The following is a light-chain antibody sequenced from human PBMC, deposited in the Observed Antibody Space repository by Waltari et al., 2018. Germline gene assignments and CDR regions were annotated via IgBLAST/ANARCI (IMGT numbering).Light chain of an antibody. V-gene: IGLV1-44*01. CDR3: ATWDARLTNVL. J-gene: IGLJ3*02. Sequence: QSVLTQPPSASGAPGQRVTIACSGSNSNIGSSTVNWYQQVPGTAPRLLIYSNDLRPSGVPDRFSGSKSGTSASLAISGLQSEDEADYYCATWDARLTNVLFGGGTKVTVL. CDR1: NSNIGSST. CDR2: SND.